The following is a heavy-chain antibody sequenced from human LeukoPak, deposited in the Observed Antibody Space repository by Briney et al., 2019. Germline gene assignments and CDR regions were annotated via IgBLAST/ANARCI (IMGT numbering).Heavy chain of an antibody. Sequence: ASVKVSCKASGYTFTGYYMHWVRQATGQGLEWMGWMNPNSGNTGYAQKFQGRVTMTRNTSISTAYMELSSLRSEDTAVYYCARVRSAVTTLAKRNWFDPWGQGTLVTVSS. CDR1: GYTFTGYY. D-gene: IGHD4-17*01. CDR3: ARVRSAVTTLAKRNWFDP. CDR2: MNPNSGNT. J-gene: IGHJ5*02. V-gene: IGHV1-8*02.